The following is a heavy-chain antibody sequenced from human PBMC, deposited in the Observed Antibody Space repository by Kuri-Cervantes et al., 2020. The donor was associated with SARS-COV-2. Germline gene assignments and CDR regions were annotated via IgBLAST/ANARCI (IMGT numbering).Heavy chain of an antibody. CDR3: ARARLVGAVIFDY. Sequence: SETLSLTCAVSGYSISSDYYWSWIRQPPGKGLEWIGYIYYSGSTYYNPSLKSRVTISVDTSKNQFSLKLSSVTAADTAVYYCARARLVGAVIFDYWGQGTLVTVSS. CDR2: IYYSGST. J-gene: IGHJ4*02. V-gene: IGHV4-30-4*08. D-gene: IGHD1-26*01. CDR1: GYSISSDYY.